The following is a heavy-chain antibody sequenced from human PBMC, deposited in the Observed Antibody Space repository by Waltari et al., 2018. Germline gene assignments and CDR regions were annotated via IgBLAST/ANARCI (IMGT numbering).Heavy chain of an antibody. CDR2: IGGTHSNI. CDR3: TRDLYGSGGDWFDP. Sequence: EVRLAESGGGLVQPGGSLSLSCNAHGFAFTAYPLNWVRQAPGTGLEWVSSIGGTHSNIFYADSVKGRFTVSRDNAKNSLYLQMDNLRAEDSGLYFCTRDLYGSGGDWFDPWGQGTLVTVSS. J-gene: IGHJ5*02. V-gene: IGHV3-21*03. D-gene: IGHD3-10*01. CDR1: GFAFTAYP.